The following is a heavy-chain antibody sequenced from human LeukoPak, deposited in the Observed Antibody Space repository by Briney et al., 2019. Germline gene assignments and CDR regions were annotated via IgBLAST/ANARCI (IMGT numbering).Heavy chain of an antibody. J-gene: IGHJ4*02. Sequence: GASVKVSCKASGYTFTSYGISWVRQAPGQGLEWMGWISAYNGNTNYAQKFQGRVTMTTDTSTSTAYMELRSLRSDDTAVYYCARDISPTTVVADFDYWGQGTLVTVSS. V-gene: IGHV1-18*01. CDR3: ARDISPTTVVADFDY. D-gene: IGHD4-23*01. CDR1: GYTFTSYG. CDR2: ISAYNGNT.